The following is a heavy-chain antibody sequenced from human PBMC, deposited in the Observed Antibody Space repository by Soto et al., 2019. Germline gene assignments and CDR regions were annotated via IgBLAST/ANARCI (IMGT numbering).Heavy chain of an antibody. CDR2: IMPVFRTP. J-gene: IGHJ6*02. D-gene: IGHD2-8*01. CDR1: GGTFRTAA. Sequence: QVQLEQSGAEVKKPGSSVKVSCKASGGTFRTAAISWVRQAPGQGLEWMGGIMPVFRTPDYAQKFQGRVTITAVESTNTAYMELSGMTSDVTAVYYCARDNDRPQLGGNYYYILDVWGQGTTITVSS. CDR3: ARDNDRPQLGGNYYYILDV. V-gene: IGHV1-69*12.